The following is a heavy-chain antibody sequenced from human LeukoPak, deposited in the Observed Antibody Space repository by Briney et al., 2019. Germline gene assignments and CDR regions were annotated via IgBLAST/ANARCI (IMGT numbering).Heavy chain of an antibody. CDR2: INHSGST. CDR3: ARGVVPAAIGHNWFDP. V-gene: IGHV4-34*01. J-gene: IGHJ5*02. Sequence: PSETLSLTCAVYGGSFSGYYWSWIRQPPGKGLEWIGEINHSGSTNYNPSLKSRVTISVDTSKNQFSLKLSSVTAADTAVYYCARGVVPAAIGHNWFDPWGQGTLVTVSS. D-gene: IGHD2-2*01. CDR1: GGSFSGYY.